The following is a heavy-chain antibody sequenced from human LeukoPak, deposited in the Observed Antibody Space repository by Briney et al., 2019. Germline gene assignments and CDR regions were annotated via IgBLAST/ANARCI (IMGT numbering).Heavy chain of an antibody. CDR1: GLTFSSYA. D-gene: IGHD6-13*01. CDR3: ANAPVYSSSWYGFYY. V-gene: IGHV3-23*01. CDR2: ISSSGGTT. J-gene: IGHJ4*02. Sequence: TGGSLRLSCAASGLTFSSYAMTWVRQAPGKGLEWVSTISSSGGTTHYADSVKGRFTISRGNSKNTLYLQMNSLRAKDTAVYYCANAPVYSSSWYGFYYWGQGTQVTVSS.